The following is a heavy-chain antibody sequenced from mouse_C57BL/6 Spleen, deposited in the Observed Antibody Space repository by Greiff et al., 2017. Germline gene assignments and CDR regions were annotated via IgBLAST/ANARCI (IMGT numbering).Heavy chain of an antibody. CDR3: ARKYYGSSYLYYAKDY. V-gene: IGHV5-17*01. D-gene: IGHD1-1*01. CDR2: ISSGSSTI. CDR1: GFTFSDYG. Sequence: EVQLVESGGGLVKPGGSLKLSCAASGFTFSDYGMHWVRQAPEKGLEWVAYISSGSSTIYYADTVKGRFTISRDNAKNTLFLQLNSLRSEDTAMYYCARKYYGSSYLYYAKDYWGQGTSVTDSS. J-gene: IGHJ4*01.